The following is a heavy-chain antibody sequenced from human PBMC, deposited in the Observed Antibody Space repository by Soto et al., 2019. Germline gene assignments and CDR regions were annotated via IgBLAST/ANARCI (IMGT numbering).Heavy chain of an antibody. Sequence: GGSLRLSCAASGFTFSSYGMHWVRQAPGKGLEWVAVIWYDGSNKYYADSVKGRFTISRDNSKNTLYLQMNSLRAEETAVYYCAKAGQDSRGSGYYIPVEYYYYGMDVWGQGTTVTVSS. CDR1: GFTFSSYG. J-gene: IGHJ6*02. V-gene: IGHV3-33*06. CDR3: AKAGQDSRGSGYYIPVEYYYYGMDV. D-gene: IGHD3-22*01. CDR2: IWYDGSNK.